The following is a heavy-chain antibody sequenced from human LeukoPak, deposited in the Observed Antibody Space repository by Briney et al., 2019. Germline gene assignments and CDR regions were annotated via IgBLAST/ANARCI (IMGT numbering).Heavy chain of an antibody. CDR3: ARGTHDYGGNSDY. CDR2: MNPNSGNT. Sequence: ASVTVSCKASGYTFASYDINWVRQATGQGLEWMGWMNPNSGNTGYAQKFQGRVTMTRYTSISTAYMELSSLRSEDTAVYYCARGTHDYGGNSDYWGQGTLVTVSS. CDR1: GYTFASYD. J-gene: IGHJ4*02. D-gene: IGHD4-23*01. V-gene: IGHV1-8*01.